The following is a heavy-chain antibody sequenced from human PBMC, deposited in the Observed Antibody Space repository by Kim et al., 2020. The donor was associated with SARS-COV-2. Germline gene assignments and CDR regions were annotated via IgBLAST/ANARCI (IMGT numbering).Heavy chain of an antibody. Sequence: GGGTYYAASVRGRFPLTRDISKNTLFLQMNSLGAEDTAIYFCSRDLLTAPHWGQGTLVTVSS. CDR2: GGGT. CDR3: SRDLLTAPH. V-gene: IGHV3-66*01. D-gene: IGHD3-10*01. J-gene: IGHJ4*02.